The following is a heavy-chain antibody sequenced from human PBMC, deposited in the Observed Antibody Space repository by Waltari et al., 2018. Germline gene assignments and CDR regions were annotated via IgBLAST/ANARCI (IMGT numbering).Heavy chain of an antibody. CDR3: ASEPRACSGGSCRYYYYMDV. J-gene: IGHJ6*03. V-gene: IGHV1-69*12. CDR2: IIPIFGTA. Sequence: QVQLVQSGAEVKKPGSSVKVSCKASGGTFSSYAISWVRQAPGQGLEWMGGIIPIFGTANYAQKFQGSVTITADESTSTAYMELSSLRSEDTAVYYCASEPRACSGGSCRYYYYMDVWGKGTTVTVSS. CDR1: GGTFSSYA. D-gene: IGHD2-15*01.